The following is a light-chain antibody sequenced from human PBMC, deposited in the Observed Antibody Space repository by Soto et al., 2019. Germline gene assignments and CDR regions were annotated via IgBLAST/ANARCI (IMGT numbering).Light chain of an antibody. J-gene: IGKJ1*01. CDR1: QSVSSSY. CDR2: GAS. Sequence: ENVLTQSTGTLSLSPGERATLSCRASQSVSSSYLARYQHKPGQAPRLLIYGASSRATGIPDRFSGSGSGTHFTLTISRLEPEDFAVYYCQQYGSSRTFGQGTKVEIK. CDR3: QQYGSSRT. V-gene: IGKV3-20*01.